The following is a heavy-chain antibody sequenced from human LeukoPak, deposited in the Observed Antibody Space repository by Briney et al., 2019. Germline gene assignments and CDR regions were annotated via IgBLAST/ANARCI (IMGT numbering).Heavy chain of an antibody. J-gene: IGHJ4*02. D-gene: IGHD4-17*01. CDR3: ASAHYGDYEGFANLNF. CDR2: ISWDGAGA. CDR1: GFTFDDHI. Sequence: GGSLRLSCAASGFTFDDHIMHWVRHAPGKGLEWLCLISWDGAGAHYAGSVKGRFTIYRDNAKNSLYLQMNSLRAEDTAVYYCASAHYGDYEGFANLNFWGQGTLVTVSS. V-gene: IGHV3-43*01.